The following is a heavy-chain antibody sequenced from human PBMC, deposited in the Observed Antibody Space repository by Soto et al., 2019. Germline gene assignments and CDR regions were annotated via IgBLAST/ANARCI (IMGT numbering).Heavy chain of an antibody. D-gene: IGHD6-19*01. V-gene: IGHV3-48*01. CDR3: ARERGSGWTFDY. J-gene: IGHJ4*02. CDR1: GFTFSTYS. Sequence: GSLRHSCADSGFTFSTYSMNWVRQAPGKGLEWVSSISSSSTIYYADSVKGRFTISRDNVQNSLYLQMHSLRAEDTAVYYCARERGSGWTFDYWGQGTLVTVSS. CDR2: ISSSSTI.